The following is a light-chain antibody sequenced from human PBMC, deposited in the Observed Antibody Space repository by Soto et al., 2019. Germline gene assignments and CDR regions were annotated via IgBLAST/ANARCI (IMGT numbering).Light chain of an antibody. CDR1: QDIRGA. CDR3: QQFNIYPIT. V-gene: IGKV1-13*02. J-gene: IGKJ5*01. Sequence: IQVTQSPSSLSASVGDRVTITCRASQDIRGALAWYQQKPGKAPKLLIYDVSTVQSGVPSRFSGRGSGTEFTLTITSLQPEDFATYYCQQFNIYPITFGQGTRLDI. CDR2: DVS.